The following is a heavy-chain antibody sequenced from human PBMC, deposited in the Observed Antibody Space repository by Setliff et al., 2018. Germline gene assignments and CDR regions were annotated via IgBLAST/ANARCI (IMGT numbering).Heavy chain of an antibody. J-gene: IGHJ4*02. CDR2: INPSGGST. D-gene: IGHD2-2*02. Sequence: ASVKVSCKASGYTFTSYYMHWVRQAPGQGLEWMGIINPSGGSTSYAQKFQGRVTMTRDTSTSTVYMELSSLRSEDTAVYYCARGYCSSTSCSTPRDFDYWGQGTLVTVSS. CDR1: GYTFTSYY. V-gene: IGHV1-46*01. CDR3: ARGYCSSTSCSTPRDFDY.